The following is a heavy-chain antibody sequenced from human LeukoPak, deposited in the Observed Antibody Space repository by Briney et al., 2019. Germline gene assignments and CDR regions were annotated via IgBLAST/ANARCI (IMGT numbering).Heavy chain of an antibody. V-gene: IGHV3-23*01. CDR3: AKDGGLWVSAHWGDS. CDR1: GFTFTSYA. D-gene: IGHD7-27*01. J-gene: IGHJ4*02. Sequence: GGSLRLSCAASGFTFTSYAMSWVRQAPGKGLEWVSTITTSNGNTYYADSVKGRFTVSRDNSKNTLFLQMNSLRAEDTAVYYCAKDGGLWVSAHWGDSWGRGTLVTVSS. CDR2: ITTSNGNT.